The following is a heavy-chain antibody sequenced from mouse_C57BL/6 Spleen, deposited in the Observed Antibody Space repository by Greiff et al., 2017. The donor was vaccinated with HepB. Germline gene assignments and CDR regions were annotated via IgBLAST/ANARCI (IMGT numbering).Heavy chain of an antibody. J-gene: IGHJ4*01. V-gene: IGHV1-62-2*01. CDR3: ARHLIYYDYDRNGAMDY. D-gene: IGHD2-4*01. CDR2: FYPGSGSI. Sequence: QVQLQQSGAELVKPGASVKLSCKASGYTFTEYTIHWVKQRSGQGLEWIGWFYPGSGSIKYNEKFKDKATLTADKSSSTVDMELSRVTSEDSAVYFCARHLIYYDYDRNGAMDYWGQGTSVTVSS. CDR1: GYTFTEYT.